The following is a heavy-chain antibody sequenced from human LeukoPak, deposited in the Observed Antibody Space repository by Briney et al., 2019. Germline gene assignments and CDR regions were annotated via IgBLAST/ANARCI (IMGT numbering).Heavy chain of an antibody. Sequence: SETLSLTCTVSGGSISSGGYYWSWIRQPPGKGLEWIGYIYHSGSTYYNPSLKSRVTMSVDTSKNQFSLKLSSVTAADTAVYYCAREGGSSWTTGYWGQGTLVTVSS. CDR1: GGSISSGGYY. V-gene: IGHV4-30-2*01. J-gene: IGHJ4*02. D-gene: IGHD6-13*01. CDR3: AREGGSSWTTGY. CDR2: IYHSGST.